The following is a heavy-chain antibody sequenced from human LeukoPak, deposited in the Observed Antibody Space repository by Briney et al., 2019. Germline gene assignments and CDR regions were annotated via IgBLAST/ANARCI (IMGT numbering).Heavy chain of an antibody. Sequence: GGSLRLSCAASGFTLSDYYMSWVRQAPGKVLEWVANIKQDGSEKNYLDSVKGRFTISRDNTESSLYLQMNSLKVEATAVYYGARDRRADDTPYNWFDPWGQGTLVTVSP. CDR2: IKQDGSEK. CDR3: ARDRRADDTPYNWFDP. CDR1: GFTLSDYY. D-gene: IGHD6-13*01. V-gene: IGHV3-7*01. J-gene: IGHJ5*02.